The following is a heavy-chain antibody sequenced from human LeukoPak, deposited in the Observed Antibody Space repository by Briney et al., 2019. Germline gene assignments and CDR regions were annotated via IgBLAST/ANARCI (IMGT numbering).Heavy chain of an antibody. Sequence: PSETLSLTCAVYGGSFSGYYWSWIRQPPGKGLEWIGSIYYSGSTYYNPSLKSRVTISLDTSKNQFSLKLSSVTAADTAVYYCARVRRTYYYYMDVWGKGTTVTVSS. CDR2: IYYSGST. V-gene: IGHV4-34*01. J-gene: IGHJ6*03. CDR3: ARVRRTYYYYMDV. CDR1: GGSFSGYY.